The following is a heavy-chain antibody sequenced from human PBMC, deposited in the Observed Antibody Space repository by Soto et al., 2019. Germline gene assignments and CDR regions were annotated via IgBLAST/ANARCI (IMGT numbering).Heavy chain of an antibody. J-gene: IGHJ6*02. CDR3: ARDGGVASVYGMDV. CDR1: GYTLTDYY. Sequence: QVHLVQSGAEVKRPGASVKVSCKASGYTLTDYYIHWVRQAPGQGLEWLGWINPNSGGTNYARKFRGRVTLSRDTSISTSYLELGSLTTDDTAVYYCARDGGVASVYGMDVWGQGTTVTVSS. D-gene: IGHD5-12*01. V-gene: IGHV1-2*02. CDR2: INPNSGGT.